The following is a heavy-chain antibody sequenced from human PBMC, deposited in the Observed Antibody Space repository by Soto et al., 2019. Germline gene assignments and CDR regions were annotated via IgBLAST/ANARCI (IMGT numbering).Heavy chain of an antibody. CDR3: ARRFEERYCSSTSCPPYYYYYYMDV. V-gene: IGHV1-18*01. D-gene: IGHD2-2*01. CDR2: ISAYNGNT. J-gene: IGHJ6*03. CDR1: GYTFTSYG. Sequence: ASVKVSCKASGYTFTSYGISWVRQAPGQGLEWMGWISAYNGNTNYAQKLQGRVTMTTDTSTSTAYMELRSLRSDDTAVYYCARRFEERYCSSTSCPPYYYYYYMDVWGKGTTVTVSS.